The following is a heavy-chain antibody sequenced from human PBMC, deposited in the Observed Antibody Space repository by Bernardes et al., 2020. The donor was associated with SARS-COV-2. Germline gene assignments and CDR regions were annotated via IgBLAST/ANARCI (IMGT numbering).Heavy chain of an antibody. J-gene: IGHJ4*02. Sequence: SRRLSCAASGFTFSSSGMHWVRQAPGKGLEWVAVISYDGSNKYYADSVKGRFTISRDNSKNTLYLQMNSLRAEDTAVYYCAKNLGSYCSSTSCLGDYFDYWGQGTLVTVSS. CDR2: ISYDGSNK. V-gene: IGHV3-30*18. D-gene: IGHD2-2*01. CDR3: AKNLGSYCSSTSCLGDYFDY. CDR1: GFTFSSSG.